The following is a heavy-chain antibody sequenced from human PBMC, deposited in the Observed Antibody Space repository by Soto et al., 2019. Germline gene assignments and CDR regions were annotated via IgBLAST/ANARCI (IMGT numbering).Heavy chain of an antibody. V-gene: IGHV3-33*01. J-gene: IGHJ4*02. CDR2: IWYDGSNK. CDR3: GPLTGTTDY. CDR1: GFTFSSYG. D-gene: IGHD1-7*01. Sequence: QVQLVESGGGVVQPGRSLRLSCAASGFTFSSYGMHWVRQAPGKGLEWVAVIWYDGSNKYYADSVKGRFTISRDNSKNTLYLQMNSPRAEDTAVYYCGPLTGTTDYWGQGTLVTVSS.